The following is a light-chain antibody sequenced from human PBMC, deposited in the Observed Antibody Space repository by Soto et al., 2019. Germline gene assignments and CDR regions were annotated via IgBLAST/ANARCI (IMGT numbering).Light chain of an antibody. V-gene: IGKV3-11*01. CDR3: QQRSNWPPFT. CDR1: QSVSNY. CDR2: DAS. J-gene: IGKJ5*01. Sequence: EIILTQSPSTVSLSAHEIATLSCRHSQSVSNYLAWYQQKPGQAPRRLIYDASNRATDIPARFSGSGSGTDFTLTISSLEPEDFAVYYCQQRSNWPPFTFGQGTRLEIK.